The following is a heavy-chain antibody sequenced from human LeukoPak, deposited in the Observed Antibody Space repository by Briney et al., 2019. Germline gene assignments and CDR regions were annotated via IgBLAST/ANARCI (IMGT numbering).Heavy chain of an antibody. J-gene: IGHJ4*02. Sequence: GGSLRLSCAASGFSFSSYEMNWVRQAPRKGLEWVSSISSSSLYIYYADSVKGRFTISRDNAKNSLFLQMNSLRAEDTAAYYCATSRGYNSGYRALELPPSPIDWGQGTLVTVSS. CDR1: GFSFSSYE. V-gene: IGHV3-21*01. D-gene: IGHD5-18*01. CDR3: ATSRGYNSGYRALELPPSPID. CDR2: ISSSSLYI.